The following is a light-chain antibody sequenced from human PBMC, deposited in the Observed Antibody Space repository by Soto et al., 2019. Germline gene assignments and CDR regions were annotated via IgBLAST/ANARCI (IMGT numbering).Light chain of an antibody. CDR3: QQHCNWPPST. CDR2: EAS. Sequence: EVVFPQSPSTLSLSAEERATLSCRASWSVSSYLAWYQQKPGQAPRLLIYEASNRATGIPARFSGSGSGTDFTLTISSLEPEDVAVYYCQQHCNWPPSTFGQGTRLEIK. V-gene: IGKV3-11*01. CDR1: WSVSSY. J-gene: IGKJ5*01.